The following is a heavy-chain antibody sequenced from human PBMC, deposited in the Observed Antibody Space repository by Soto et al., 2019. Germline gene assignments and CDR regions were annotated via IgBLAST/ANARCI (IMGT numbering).Heavy chain of an antibody. CDR3: ARGGLVGTTPLYYYYGMDV. CDR1: GGSFSSYT. CDR2: IIPVLGIA. D-gene: IGHD1-26*01. V-gene: IGHV1-69*02. J-gene: IGHJ6*02. Sequence: QVQLVQSGAEVKKPGSSVRVSCKASGGSFSSYTISWVRQAPGQGLEWMGRIIPVLGIANYAQKFQGRVTITAEKSTSTVYMELSSLRSEDTAVYYCARGGLVGTTPLYYYYGMDVWGQGTTVTVSS.